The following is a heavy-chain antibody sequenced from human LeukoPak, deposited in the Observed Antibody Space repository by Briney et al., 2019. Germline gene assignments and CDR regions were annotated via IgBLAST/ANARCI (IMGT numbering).Heavy chain of an antibody. Sequence: PPETLSLTCTVSGGSLSSHYWSWIRQPPGEGLEWIGYIYYSGSTNYSPSLKSRVTTSVDTSKNQFSLRLSSVTAADTAVYYCARYYCDSSGYSYYFDYWGQGILVTVSS. CDR1: GGSLSSHY. CDR2: IYYSGST. D-gene: IGHD3-22*01. J-gene: IGHJ4*02. CDR3: ARYYCDSSGYSYYFDY. V-gene: IGHV4-59*08.